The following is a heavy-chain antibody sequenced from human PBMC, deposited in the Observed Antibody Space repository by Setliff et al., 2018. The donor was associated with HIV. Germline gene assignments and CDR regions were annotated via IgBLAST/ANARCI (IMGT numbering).Heavy chain of an antibody. CDR1: AFIFTTYG. D-gene: IGHD3-3*02. V-gene: IGHV3-30*02. CDR3: ARSIYGSGTYPLDV. CDR2: IRYDGNDK. J-gene: IGHJ4*02. Sequence: GGSLRLSCEASAFIFTTYGMHWVRQAPGKGLEWIAFIRYDGNDKYSADSVKGRLTMSMDTSKDQFSLRLVSLTTADTAVYYCARSIYGSGTYPLDVWGPGTLVTVSS.